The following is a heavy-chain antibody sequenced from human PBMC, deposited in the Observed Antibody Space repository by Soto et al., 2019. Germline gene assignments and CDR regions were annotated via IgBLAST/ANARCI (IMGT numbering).Heavy chain of an antibody. V-gene: IGHV5-51*01. Sequence: GESLKISCKGSGYSFTSYWIGWVRQMPGKGLEWMGIIYPGDSDTRYSPSFQGQVTISADKSISTAYLQWSSLKASDTAMHYCARPPHYYDSSGYAMDYWGQGTLVTVSS. CDR3: ARPPHYYDSSGYAMDY. J-gene: IGHJ4*02. CDR2: IYPGDSDT. CDR1: GYSFTSYW. D-gene: IGHD3-22*01.